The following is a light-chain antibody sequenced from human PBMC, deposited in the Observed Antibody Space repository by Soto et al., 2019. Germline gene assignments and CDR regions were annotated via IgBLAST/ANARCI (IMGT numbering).Light chain of an antibody. CDR1: GSDVGAYNY. V-gene: IGLV2-14*01. CDR2: DVT. Sequence: QSVLTQPASVSGSPGQTVTISCTGTGSDVGAYNYVSWYQQHPGKAPKLMIYDVTHRSSGVSNRFSGSKSGNTASLTTSGLQAEDEASYYCTSYTSSTTLVFGGGTKLTVL. J-gene: IGLJ2*01. CDR3: TSYTSSTTLV.